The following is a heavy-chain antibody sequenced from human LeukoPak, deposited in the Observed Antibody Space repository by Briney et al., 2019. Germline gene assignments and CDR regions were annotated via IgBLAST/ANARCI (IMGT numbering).Heavy chain of an antibody. CDR2: IYFSGSI. J-gene: IGHJ4*02. D-gene: IGHD5-18*01. CDR3: ARSSGYTYGADY. CDR1: GVSISSYY. Sequence: SETLSLTCSVSGVSISSYYWSWIRQPPGRGLEWVGYIYFSGSINYNPSLKSRVTISADTSKNQLSLKLSSVTAADTAVYYCARSSGYTYGADYLGQGTLVTVSS. V-gene: IGHV4-59*08.